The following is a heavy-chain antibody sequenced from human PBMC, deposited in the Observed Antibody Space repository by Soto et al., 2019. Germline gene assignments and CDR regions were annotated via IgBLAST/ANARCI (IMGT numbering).Heavy chain of an antibody. J-gene: IGHJ4*02. Sequence: SETLSLTCTVSGGSISSYYWSWIRQPPGKGLEWIGYIYYSGSTNYNPSLKSRVTISVDTSKNQFSLKLSSVTAADTAVYYCARVSRGITGTTADYWGRGTLVTVSS. CDR3: ARVSRGITGTTADY. D-gene: IGHD1-7*01. CDR2: IYYSGST. V-gene: IGHV4-59*01. CDR1: GGSISSYY.